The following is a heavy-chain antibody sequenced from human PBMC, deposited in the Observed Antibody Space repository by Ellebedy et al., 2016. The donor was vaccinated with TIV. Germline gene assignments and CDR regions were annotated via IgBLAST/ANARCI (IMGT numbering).Heavy chain of an antibody. CDR3: ARLRQSRDRSHWYFDL. CDR2: IFMSGST. V-gene: IGHV4-4*07. CDR1: GGSFSSYY. D-gene: IGHD1-14*01. J-gene: IGHJ2*01. Sequence: SETLSLXCTVSGGSFSSYYWSWIRQSAGKGLEWIGRIFMSGSTTYNPSLKNRVTMSVDASTTQLSLNLSSVTAADTGVYFCARLRQSRDRSHWYFDLWGRGTLVTVSS.